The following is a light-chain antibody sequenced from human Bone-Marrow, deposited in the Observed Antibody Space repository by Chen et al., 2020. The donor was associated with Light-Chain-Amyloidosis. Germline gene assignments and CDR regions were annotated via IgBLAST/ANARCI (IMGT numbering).Light chain of an antibody. Sequence: QSALTQPASASESPGQSLTVPCAGTSSDVGVYNLFSWYQQHPGKAPKLMIYEVTKRPSGVSTGFSGSKSGNTASLTISGLQAEDEADYYCCSYQGCCNPYVFGTGTKVTVL. CDR2: EVT. J-gene: IGLJ1*01. V-gene: IGLV2-23*02. CDR3: CSYQGCCNPYV. CDR1: SSDVGVYNL.